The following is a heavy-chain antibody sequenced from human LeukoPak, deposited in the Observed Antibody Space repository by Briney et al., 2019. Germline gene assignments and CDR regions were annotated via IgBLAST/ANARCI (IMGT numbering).Heavy chain of an antibody. D-gene: IGHD5-12*01. CDR1: GGTFSSYA. CDR3: ARDEVARGNWFDP. J-gene: IGHJ5*02. V-gene: IGHV1-69*04. Sequence: GASVKVSCKASGGTFSSYAISWVRQAPGQGLEWMGRIIPILGIANYAQKFQGRVTITADKSTSTAYMELSSLRSEDTAVYYCARDEVARGNWFDPWGQGTLVTVSS. CDR2: IIPILGIA.